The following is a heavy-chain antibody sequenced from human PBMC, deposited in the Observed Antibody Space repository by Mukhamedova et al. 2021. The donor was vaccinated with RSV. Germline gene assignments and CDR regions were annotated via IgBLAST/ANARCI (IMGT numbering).Heavy chain of an antibody. V-gene: IGHV3-21*06. CDR1: TFSSYS. Sequence: TFSSYSMNWVRQAPGKGLECVSFISGSSNYVYYADSVKGRFTISRDNAKNSLYLQMNSLRAEDTAVYYCAKPIVGASGDSWGQGTL. CDR2: ISGSSNYV. J-gene: IGHJ4*02. D-gene: IGHD1-26*01. CDR3: AKPIVGASGDS.